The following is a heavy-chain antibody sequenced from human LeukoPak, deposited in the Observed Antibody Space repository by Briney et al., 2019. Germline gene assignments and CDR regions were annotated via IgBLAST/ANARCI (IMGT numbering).Heavy chain of an antibody. J-gene: IGHJ3*02. V-gene: IGHV4-59*01. D-gene: IGHD1-26*01. CDR3: ARGTGIVGATRAFDI. Sequence: SETLSLTCTVSGGSISSYYWSWIRQPPGKELEWIGYIYYSGSTNYNPSLKSRVTISVDTSKNQFSLKLSSVTAADTAVYYCARGTGIVGATRAFDIWGQGAMVTVSS. CDR2: IYYSGST. CDR1: GGSISSYY.